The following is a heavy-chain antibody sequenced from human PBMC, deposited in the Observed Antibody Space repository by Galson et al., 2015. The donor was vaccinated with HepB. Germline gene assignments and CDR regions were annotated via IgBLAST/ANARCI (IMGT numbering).Heavy chain of an antibody. Sequence: SLRLSCAASGFTFGDYFMSWIRQTPGKGLEWLAHISSSGDTPHYAESVKGRFTLSRDNSRNTVYLQMNSLRDNDTAIYFCARESRAGGPAYYGMDVWGQGTTVAVSS. CDR1: GFTFGDYF. J-gene: IGHJ6*02. CDR2: ISSSGDTP. V-gene: IGHV3-11*04. D-gene: IGHD3-16*01. CDR3: ARESRAGGPAYYGMDV.